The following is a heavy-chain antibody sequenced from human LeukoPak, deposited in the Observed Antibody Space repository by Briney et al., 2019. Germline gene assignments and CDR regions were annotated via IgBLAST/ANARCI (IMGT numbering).Heavy chain of an antibody. J-gene: IGHJ5*02. V-gene: IGHV1-18*01. CDR3: ARTSHESVLYWSDP. D-gene: IGHD3-16*01. CDR1: GYSFTTYG. CDR2: ISGYNGNT. Sequence: ASVKVSCKASGYSFTTYGIGLVRQAPAPGLEWMGWISGYNGNTNYAQKFQGRVTMTTDTSTSTAYMELRSLRSDDTAVYYCARTSHESVLYWSDPWGQGTLVNVSS.